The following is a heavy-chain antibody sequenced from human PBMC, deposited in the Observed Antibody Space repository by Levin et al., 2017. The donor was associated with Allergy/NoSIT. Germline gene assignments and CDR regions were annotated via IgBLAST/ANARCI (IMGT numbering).Heavy chain of an antibody. CDR3: ARVAGYSYGYYFDY. V-gene: IGHV4-30-2*01. J-gene: IGHJ4*02. CDR1: GVSVSSDDYY. D-gene: IGHD5-18*01. CDR2: IYLSGGT. Sequence: PSETLSLTCIVSGPVSGVSVSSDDYYWSWIRQHPGKGLEWIGNIYLSGGTYYNPSLKSRVTISVDRSKNQFSLNLSSVTAADTAVYYCARVAGYSYGYYFDYWGQGTLVTVSS.